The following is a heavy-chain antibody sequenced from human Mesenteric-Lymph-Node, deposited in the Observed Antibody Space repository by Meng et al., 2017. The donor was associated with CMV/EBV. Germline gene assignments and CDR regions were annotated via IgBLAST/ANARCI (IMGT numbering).Heavy chain of an antibody. Sequence: ASVKVSCKASGYSFTSYGINWVRQAPGQGLEWMGWISAYSGNTNYAQKLQGRVTMTTDTSTSTAYMELRSLRSDDTAVYYCARSHSSSWYDARYDYWGQGTLVTVSS. D-gene: IGHD6-13*01. CDR1: GYSFTSYG. J-gene: IGHJ4*02. V-gene: IGHV1-18*01. CDR3: ARSHSSSWYDARYDY. CDR2: ISAYSGNT.